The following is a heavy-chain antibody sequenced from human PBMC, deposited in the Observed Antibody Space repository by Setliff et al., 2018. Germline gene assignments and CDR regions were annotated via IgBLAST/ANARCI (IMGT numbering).Heavy chain of an antibody. CDR2: IYSSGSI. CDR1: GGSISGYY. CDR3: ARAPDSGTYYNLYPYYNDV. Sequence: SETLSLTCNVSGGSISGYYWSWIRQPPGKGLEWIGNIYSSGSIKYNPSLRSRVSISVDTVKNQFSLRLSSLTAADTAVYYCARAPDSGTYYNLYPYYNDVWGKGTTVTVSS. D-gene: IGHD1-26*01. V-gene: IGHV4-59*08. J-gene: IGHJ6*03.